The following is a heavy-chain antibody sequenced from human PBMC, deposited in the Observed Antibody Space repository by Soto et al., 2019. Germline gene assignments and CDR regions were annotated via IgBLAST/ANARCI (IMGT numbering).Heavy chain of an antibody. J-gene: IGHJ4*02. CDR1: GFTFSSYS. CDR3: AREITIFGVVSHY. V-gene: IGHV3-21*01. D-gene: IGHD3-3*01. Sequence: EVQLVESGGGLVKPGVSLRLSCAASGFTFSSYSMNWVRQAPGKGLEWVSSISSSSSYIYYADSVKGRFTISRDNAKNSLYLQMNSLRAEDTAVSYCAREITIFGVVSHYWGQGTLVTVSS. CDR2: ISSSSSYI.